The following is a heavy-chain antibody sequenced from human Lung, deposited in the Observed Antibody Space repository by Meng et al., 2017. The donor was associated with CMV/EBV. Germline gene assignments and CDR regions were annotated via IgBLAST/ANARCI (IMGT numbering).Heavy chain of an antibody. CDR2: IYYSGST. Sequence: SETLSLXCTVSGGSISSSSYYWGWIRQPPGKGLEWIGSIYYSGSTYYNPSLKSRVTISVDTSKNQFSLKLSSVTAADTAVYYCARKLVVPAAIRNDAFDIWXQGTMVTVSS. J-gene: IGHJ3*02. D-gene: IGHD2-2*01. V-gene: IGHV4-39*07. CDR3: ARKLVVPAAIRNDAFDI. CDR1: GGSISSSSYY.